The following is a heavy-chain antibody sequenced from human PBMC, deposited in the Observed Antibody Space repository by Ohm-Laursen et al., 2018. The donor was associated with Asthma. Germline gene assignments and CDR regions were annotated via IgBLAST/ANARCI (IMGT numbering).Heavy chain of an antibody. Sequence: GQTLSLSCAASGFSFTDAWMSWVRQAPGQGLEWVGRIISKADGGSTEYAAPVKGRFTISRDDSENTLFLQMNNLKAEDTAIYYCTTEWDVYSGDPKNLDYWGQGILVTVSS. V-gene: IGHV3-15*01. CDR1: GFSFTDAW. D-gene: IGHD1-26*01. CDR3: TTEWDVYSGDPKNLDY. J-gene: IGHJ4*02. CDR2: IISKADGGST.